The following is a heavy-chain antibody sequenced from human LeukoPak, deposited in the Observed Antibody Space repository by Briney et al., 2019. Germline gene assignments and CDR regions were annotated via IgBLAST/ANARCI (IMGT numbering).Heavy chain of an antibody. D-gene: IGHD2-15*01. CDR3: ARDIKHEGYCSGGSCYSLWFDP. CDR1: GGSISSGGYY. J-gene: IGHJ5*02. Sequence: SETLSLTRTVSGGSISSGGYYWSWIRQHPGKGLEWIGYIYYSGSTYYNPSLKSRVTISVDTSKNQFSLKLSSVTAADTAVYYCARDIKHEGYCSGGSCYSLWFDPWGQGTLVTVSS. V-gene: IGHV4-31*03. CDR2: IYYSGST.